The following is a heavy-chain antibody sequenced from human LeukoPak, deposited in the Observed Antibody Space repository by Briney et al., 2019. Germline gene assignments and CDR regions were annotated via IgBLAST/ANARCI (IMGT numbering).Heavy chain of an antibody. D-gene: IGHD1-1*01. Sequence: GESLKISCEGSGYSFTSYWIAWVRQMPGKGLEWMGIIYPGDFDTRYSPSFQGQVTISADKSINTAYLQWSGLKASDTAIYYCARRALTTGYFDYWGQGSLVTVSS. J-gene: IGHJ4*02. V-gene: IGHV5-51*01. CDR1: GYSFTSYW. CDR2: IYPGDFDT. CDR3: ARRALTTGYFDY.